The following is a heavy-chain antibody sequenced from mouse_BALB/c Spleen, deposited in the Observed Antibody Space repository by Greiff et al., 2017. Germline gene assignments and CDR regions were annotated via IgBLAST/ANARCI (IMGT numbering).Heavy chain of an antibody. D-gene: IGHD2-10*02. CDR1: GYTFTSYW. Sequence: LQQPGSELVRPGASVKLSCKASGYTFTSYWMHWVKQRPGQGLEWIGNIYPGSGSTNYDEKFKSKGTLTVDTSSSTAYMHLSSLTSEDSAVYYCTRRRYGNYFDYWGQGTTLTVSS. V-gene: IGHV1S22*01. CDR3: TRRRYGNYFDY. CDR2: IYPGSGST. J-gene: IGHJ2*01.